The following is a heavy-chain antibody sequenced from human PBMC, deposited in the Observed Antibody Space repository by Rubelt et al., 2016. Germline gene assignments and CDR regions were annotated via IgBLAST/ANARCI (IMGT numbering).Heavy chain of an antibody. CDR1: GYTFTSYY. J-gene: IGHJ4*02. D-gene: IGHD6-19*01. Sequence: QVQLVQSGAEVKKPGASVKVSCKASGYTFTSYYMHWVRQAPGQGLEWMGIINPSGGSTSYAQKCQGRVTRTRDTSTSTVYMELSSLRSEDTAVYYCASLQYSSGWYSDYWGQGTLVTVSS. CDR2: INPSGGST. CDR3: ASLQYSSGWYSDY. V-gene: IGHV1-46*01.